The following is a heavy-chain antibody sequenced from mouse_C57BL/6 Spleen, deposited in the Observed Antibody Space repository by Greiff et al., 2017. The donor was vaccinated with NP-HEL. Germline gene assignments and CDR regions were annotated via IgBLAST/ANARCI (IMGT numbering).Heavy chain of an antibody. J-gene: IGHJ4*01. D-gene: IGHD1-1*02. V-gene: IGHV1-22*01. CDR2: INPNNGGT. Sequence: AQLQQSGPELVKPGASVKMSCKASGYTFTDYNMHWVKQSHGKSLEWIGYINPNNGGTSYNQKFKGKATLTVNKSSSTAYMELRSLTSEDSAVYYCARWGGGVYAMDYWGQGTSVTVSS. CDR3: ARWGGGVYAMDY. CDR1: GYTFTDYN.